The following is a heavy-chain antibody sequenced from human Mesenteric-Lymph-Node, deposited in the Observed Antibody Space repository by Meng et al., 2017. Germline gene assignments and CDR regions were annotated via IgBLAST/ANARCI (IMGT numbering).Heavy chain of an antibody. CDR2: TYYRSKWYH. V-gene: IGHV6-1*01. CDR1: RDIVSSNCAA. J-gene: IGHJ4*02. D-gene: IGHD4-23*01. Sequence: VQLHQSAPRLRKPSPTLSLTGAISRDIVSSNCAAWHCVRQSPSRGLEWLGRTYYRSKWYHEYAVSVKSRITISPDTPKNQFSLQLNSMTPEDTAVYYCARGINGGCGDWGQGTLVTVSS. CDR3: ARGINGGCGD.